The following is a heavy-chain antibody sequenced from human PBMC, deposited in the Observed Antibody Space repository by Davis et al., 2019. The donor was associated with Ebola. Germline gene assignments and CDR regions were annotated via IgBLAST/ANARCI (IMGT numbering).Heavy chain of an antibody. CDR2: IFYSGNT. CDR3: VRVSTSPVGYFDY. J-gene: IGHJ4*02. Sequence: SETLSLTCTVSGGSISGYYWSWIRQPPGKGLEWIGYIFYSGNTHYNPSLRSRVTMSVYTSKNQFSLKLSSVTAADTAVYYCVRVSTSPVGYFDYWGQGTQVTVSS. CDR1: GGSISGYY. V-gene: IGHV4-59*01.